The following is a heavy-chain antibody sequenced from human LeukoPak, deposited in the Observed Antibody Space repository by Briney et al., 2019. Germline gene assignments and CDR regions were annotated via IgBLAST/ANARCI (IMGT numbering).Heavy chain of an antibody. CDR2: ISDYNGNS. V-gene: IGHV1-18*01. D-gene: IGHD2-2*01. CDR1: GYTFINYG. CDR3: ARNQVPAADNYYYYYIDL. Sequence: ASVKVSCKASGYTFINYGISWVRQAPGQGLEWMGWISDYNGNSNYAQKFQGRVTMTTDTSTSTAYMELRSLRYDDTAVYYCARNQVPAADNYYYYYIDLWGKGTTVTIS. J-gene: IGHJ6*03.